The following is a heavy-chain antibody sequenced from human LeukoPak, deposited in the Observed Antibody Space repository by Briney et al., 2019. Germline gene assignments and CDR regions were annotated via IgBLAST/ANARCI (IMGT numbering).Heavy chain of an antibody. D-gene: IGHD1-26*01. Sequence: GGSLRLSCAASGFTFSSYGMHWVRQAPGKGLEWVAFIRYDGSNKYYADSVKGRFTISRDNSKNMLYLQMNSLRAEDTAVYYCAKGSGDWYSEQLPDYWGQGTLVTVSS. CDR2: IRYDGSNK. J-gene: IGHJ4*02. CDR1: GFTFSSYG. CDR3: AKGSGDWYSEQLPDY. V-gene: IGHV3-30*02.